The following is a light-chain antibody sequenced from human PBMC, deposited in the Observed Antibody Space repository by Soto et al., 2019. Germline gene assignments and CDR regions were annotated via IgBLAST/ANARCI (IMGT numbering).Light chain of an antibody. CDR2: DNN. CDR3: QSYDSTLGVV. V-gene: IGLV1-40*01. J-gene: IGLJ2*01. CDR1: TSNIGADYD. Sequence: QAVVTQPPSVSGAPGQRVTISCTGSTSNIGADYDVYWYQQLPGTAPKLLIFDNNNRPSGVPDRFSGSKSGTSASLAITGLQAEDEADYYCQSYDSTLGVVFGGGTQLTVL.